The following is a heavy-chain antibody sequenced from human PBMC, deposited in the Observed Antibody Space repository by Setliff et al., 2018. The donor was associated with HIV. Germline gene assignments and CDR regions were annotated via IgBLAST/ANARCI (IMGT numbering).Heavy chain of an antibody. V-gene: IGHV3-48*03. J-gene: IGHJ1*01. CDR2: ISNNGATI. Sequence: AGGSLRLSCAASGFIFTNYEMNWVRQAPGKGLEWVSYISNNGATIYSAASVKGRFTISRDNAKNSLYLQMNSLRAEDTAVYYCAITSSFFVVVTEIPFDYFQHWGRGTLVTVSS. CDR3: AITSSFFVVVTEIPFDYFQH. CDR1: GFIFTNYE. D-gene: IGHD2-21*02.